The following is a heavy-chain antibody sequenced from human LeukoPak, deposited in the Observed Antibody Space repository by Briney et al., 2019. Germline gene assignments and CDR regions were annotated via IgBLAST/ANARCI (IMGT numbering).Heavy chain of an antibody. D-gene: IGHD6-13*01. J-gene: IGHJ4*02. CDR2: IYPGDSAT. V-gene: IGHV5-51*01. Sequence: AGESLKISCKGSGYSFTTYWIGWVRQMPGKGLECMWIIYPGDSATRYSPSFQGHVTISADKSISTAYLQWSSLKASDTAMYYCARRIGAAAFDYWGQGTMVTVSS. CDR1: GYSFTTYW. CDR3: ARRIGAAAFDY.